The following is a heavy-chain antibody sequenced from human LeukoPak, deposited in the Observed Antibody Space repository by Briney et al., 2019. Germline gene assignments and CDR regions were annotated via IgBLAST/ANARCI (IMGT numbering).Heavy chain of an antibody. CDR2: ISWNGGSI. V-gene: IGHV3-9*01. D-gene: IGHD3-10*01. J-gene: IGHJ4*02. CDR3: AKDFSMVRGVSITGDYFDY. CDR1: GFTFDDYA. Sequence: GGSLRLSCAASGFTFDDYAMHWVRQAPGKGLEWVSGISWNGGSIGYADSVKGRFTISRDNAKNSLYLQMNSLRAEDTALYYCAKDFSMVRGVSITGDYFDYWGQGTLVTVSS.